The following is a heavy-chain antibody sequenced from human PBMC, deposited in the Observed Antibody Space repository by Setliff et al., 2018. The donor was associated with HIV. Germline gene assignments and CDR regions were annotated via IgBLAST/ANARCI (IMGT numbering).Heavy chain of an antibody. CDR3: ATRLLGYSGYGY. V-gene: IGHV5-51*04. CDR2: VNPGVSST. D-gene: IGHD5-12*01. J-gene: IGHJ4*02. CDR1: GYNFATYY. Sequence: GESLKISCRTSGYNFATYYIAWVRQMPGKGPEWMGSVNPGVSSTKYNPSLQGQVTMSADKLINTAYLQWSSLKASDTAMYYCATRLLGYSGYGYWGQGTLVTVSS.